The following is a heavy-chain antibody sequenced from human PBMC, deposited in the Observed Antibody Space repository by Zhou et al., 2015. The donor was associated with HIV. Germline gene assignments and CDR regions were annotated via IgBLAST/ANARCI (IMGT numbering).Heavy chain of an antibody. J-gene: IGHJ3*02. CDR3: ARPVVVTAPWSAFDI. Sequence: QVQLVESGGGVVQPGRSLRLSCAASGFTFSSYAMHWVRQAPGKGLEWVAIIWYDESNKYYADSVKGRFTISRDNSKNTLYLQMNSLRAEDTAVYYCARPVVVTAPWSAFDIWGQGTMVTVSS. CDR2: IWYDESNK. D-gene: IGHD2-21*02. V-gene: IGHV3-33*08. CDR1: GFTFSSYA.